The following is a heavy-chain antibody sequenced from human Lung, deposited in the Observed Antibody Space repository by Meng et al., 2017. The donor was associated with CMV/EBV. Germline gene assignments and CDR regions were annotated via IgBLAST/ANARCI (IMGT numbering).Heavy chain of an antibody. CDR1: GDSVSSNSAT. CDR3: ARVFGDITGYVFDY. CDR2: TYYKSKWNH. J-gene: IGHJ4*02. V-gene: IGHV6-1*01. D-gene: IGHD3-22*01. Sequence: SQTXSLTXAISGDSVSSNSATWNWIRQSPSRGLEWLGRTYYKSKWNHDYAVSVKSRISFNPDTSKNQFSLQLSSVTPEDTAVYYCARVFGDITGYVFDYWXQGTXVTVSS.